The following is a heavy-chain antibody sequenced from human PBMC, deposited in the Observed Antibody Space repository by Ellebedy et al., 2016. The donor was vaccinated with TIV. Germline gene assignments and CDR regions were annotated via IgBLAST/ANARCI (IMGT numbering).Heavy chain of an antibody. CDR3: VSFGFGELHPDY. Sequence: GESLKISCAASGFMFSGYRMNWVRQAPGKGLEWVSSISSSSRDISYADSVKGRFTISRDNAKNSLYLQMNSLRGEDTAVYFCVSFGFGELHPDYWGQGALVTVSS. D-gene: IGHD1-26*01. CDR2: ISSSSRDI. J-gene: IGHJ4*02. V-gene: IGHV3-21*01. CDR1: GFMFSGYR.